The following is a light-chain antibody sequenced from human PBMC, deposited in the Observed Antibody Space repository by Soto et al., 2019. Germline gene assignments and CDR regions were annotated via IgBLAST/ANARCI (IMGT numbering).Light chain of an antibody. CDR2: GTS. Sequence: DIEVIQSPSSLSASVGDRVTITSRASLRISKYLNWYQQLPGKAPKLLIYGTSPLQSGVPSRFSGSASGTDFTLTISSLQPEESGTYYCQQSHSTPLTFGGGTKLEI. CDR3: QQSHSTPLT. V-gene: IGKV1-39*01. CDR1: LRISKY. J-gene: IGKJ4*01.